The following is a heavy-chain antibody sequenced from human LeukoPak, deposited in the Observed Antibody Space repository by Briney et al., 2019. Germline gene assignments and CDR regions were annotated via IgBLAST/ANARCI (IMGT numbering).Heavy chain of an antibody. Sequence: GGSLRLSCAASGFTFSSLWMGWLRQAPGKGQEWVANIKPDGSDTYYVDSVKDRFTISRDNAKNSLYLQMNSLRAEDTAVYYCARRRYNWNAIDYWGQGTLVTVSS. J-gene: IGHJ4*02. CDR3: ARRRYNWNAIDY. V-gene: IGHV3-7*03. CDR2: IKPDGSDT. CDR1: GFTFSSLW. D-gene: IGHD1-20*01.